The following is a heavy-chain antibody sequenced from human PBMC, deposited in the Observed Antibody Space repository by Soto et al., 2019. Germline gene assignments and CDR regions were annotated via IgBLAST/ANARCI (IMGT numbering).Heavy chain of an antibody. V-gene: IGHV4-39*01. Sequence: QLQLQESGPGLVKPSETLSLTCRVSDGSMNSDSSYWGWIRQPPGKGLEWIGVINHSGRTYHNLSLKGRFTMSVDASRTQFSLKLTSMTAAATAVYYCARLGGYVSVGYYYLWDSWGQGTLVTVSS. D-gene: IGHD3-22*01. CDR2: INHSGRT. CDR3: ARLGGYVSVGYYYLWDS. J-gene: IGHJ4*02. CDR1: DGSMNSDSSY.